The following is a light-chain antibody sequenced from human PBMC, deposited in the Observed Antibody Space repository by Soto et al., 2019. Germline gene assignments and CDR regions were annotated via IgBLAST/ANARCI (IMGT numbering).Light chain of an antibody. CDR3: ALLYDRLNGPWV. CDR2: SNN. CDR1: SSNIGRDT. J-gene: IGLJ3*02. Sequence: QSVLTQPPSASGTPGQRVIISCSGSSSNIGRDTVNWYRQFPGTAPKLLIYSNNQRPSGVPDRFSGSKSGTSASLAISGLPSEDDADDYCALLYDRLNGPWVLGGGTKHTVL. V-gene: IGLV1-44*01.